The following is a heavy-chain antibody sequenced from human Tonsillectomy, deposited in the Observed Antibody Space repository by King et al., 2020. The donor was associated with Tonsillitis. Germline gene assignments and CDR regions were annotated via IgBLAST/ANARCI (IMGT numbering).Heavy chain of an antibody. J-gene: IGHJ6*02. D-gene: IGHD6-13*01. CDR3: AKGIVAAAGTSYYYYGMDV. Sequence: VQLVESGGGVVQPGRSLRLSCAASGFTFSSYGMHWVRQAPGKGLEWVAVISYDGSNKYYADSVKGRFTISRDNSKNTLYLQMNSLRAEDTAVYYCAKGIVAAAGTSYYYYGMDVWGQGTTVTVSS. V-gene: IGHV3-30*18. CDR1: GFTFSSYG. CDR2: ISYDGSNK.